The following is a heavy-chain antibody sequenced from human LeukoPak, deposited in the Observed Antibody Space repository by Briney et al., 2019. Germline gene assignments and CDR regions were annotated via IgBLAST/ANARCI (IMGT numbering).Heavy chain of an antibody. J-gene: IGHJ6*03. V-gene: IGHV1-46*01. Sequence: ASVKVSCKASGYTFTSYYMHWVRQAPGQGLEWMGIINPSGGSTSYAQKFQGRVTMTRDMSTSTVYMELSSLRSEDTAVYYCARDPPYCSGGSCYSNYMDVWGKGTTVTVSS. D-gene: IGHD2-15*01. CDR3: ARDPPYCSGGSCYSNYMDV. CDR2: INPSGGST. CDR1: GYTFTSYY.